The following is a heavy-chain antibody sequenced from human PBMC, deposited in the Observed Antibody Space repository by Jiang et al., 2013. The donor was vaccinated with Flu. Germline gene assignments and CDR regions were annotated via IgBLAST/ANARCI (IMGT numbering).Heavy chain of an antibody. Sequence: GGGVVQPGRSLRLSCAASGFTFNSYGMHWVRQAPGKGLEWVAVIWYDGSNKYYADSVKGRFTISKDNSKNTLYLQMNSLRAEDTAVYYCARDRGGAMAHWGQGTLVTVSS. D-gene: IGHD5-18*01. V-gene: IGHV3-33*08. J-gene: IGHJ4*02. CDR3: ARDRGGAMAH. CDR1: GFTFNSYG. CDR2: IWYDGSNK.